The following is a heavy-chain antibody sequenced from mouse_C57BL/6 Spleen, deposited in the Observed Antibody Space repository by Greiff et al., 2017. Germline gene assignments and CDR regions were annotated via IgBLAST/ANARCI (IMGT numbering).Heavy chain of an antibody. V-gene: IGHV1-69*01. CDR1: GYTFTSYW. CDR3: ARDYYGSENWYFDV. Sequence: VQLQQPGAELVMPGASVKLSCKASGYTFTSYWMHWVKQRPGQGLEWIGEIDPSDSYTNYNQKFKGKSTLTVDKSSSTAYMQLSSLTSEDSAVYYCARDYYGSENWYFDVWGTGTTVTVSS. CDR2: IDPSDSYT. D-gene: IGHD1-1*01. J-gene: IGHJ1*03.